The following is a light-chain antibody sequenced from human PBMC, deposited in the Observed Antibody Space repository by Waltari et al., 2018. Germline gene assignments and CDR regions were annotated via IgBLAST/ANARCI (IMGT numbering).Light chain of an antibody. V-gene: IGKV3-11*01. Sequence: EIVLTQSPATLSLSPGDRATLSCRASQSVGNFLAWYQHKPGQAPRLLIYDASNRATGIPATFSGSGSGTDFTLTISILQPEDFALYYCQQRSGWPPSITFGQGTRLEI. CDR1: QSVGNF. CDR3: QQRSGWPPSIT. CDR2: DAS. J-gene: IGKJ5*01.